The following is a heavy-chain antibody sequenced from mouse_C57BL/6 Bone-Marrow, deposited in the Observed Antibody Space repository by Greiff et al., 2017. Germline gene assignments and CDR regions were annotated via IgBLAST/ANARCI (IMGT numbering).Heavy chain of an antibody. D-gene: IGHD1-1*01. CDR3: ARAGDYYGSSYGYYAMDY. CDR2: INYDGSST. J-gene: IGHJ4*01. CDR1: GFTFSDYY. Sequence: EVHLVESEGGLVQPGSSMKLSCTASGFTFSDYYMAWVRQVPEKGLEWVANINYDGSSTYYLDSLKSRFIISRDNAKNILYLQMSSLKSEDTATXYCARAGDYYGSSYGYYAMDYWGQGTSVTVSS. V-gene: IGHV5-16*01.